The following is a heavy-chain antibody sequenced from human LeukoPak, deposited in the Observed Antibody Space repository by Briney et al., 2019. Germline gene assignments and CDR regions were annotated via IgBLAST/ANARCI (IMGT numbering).Heavy chain of an antibody. CDR2: ISGSGVST. J-gene: IGHJ4*02. CDR3: GRDAYNPPRAHIDY. Sequence: GRSLRLSCAASGFTFNNFAISCVRQAPGKGLESVSTISGSGVSTYYAESVKGRFVISRDKSKDTVYLQMNSLRAEDTAVYYCGRDAYNPPRAHIDYWGQGTPVTVSS. CDR1: GFTFNNFA. V-gene: IGHV3-23*01. D-gene: IGHD5-24*01.